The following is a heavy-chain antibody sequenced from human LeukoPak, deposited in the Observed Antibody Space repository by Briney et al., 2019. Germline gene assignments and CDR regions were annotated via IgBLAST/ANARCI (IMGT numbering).Heavy chain of an antibody. V-gene: IGHV4-34*01. CDR1: GFTFSNYA. CDR2: INHSGST. J-gene: IGHJ4*02. Sequence: NSGGSPRLSCAASGFTFSNYAMSWVRQAPGKGLEWIGEINHSGSTNYNPSLKSRVTISVDTSKNQFSLKLSSVTAADTAVYYCAREPKFWGSGSYPFDYWGQGTLVTVSS. CDR3: AREPKFWGSGSYPFDY. D-gene: IGHD1-26*01.